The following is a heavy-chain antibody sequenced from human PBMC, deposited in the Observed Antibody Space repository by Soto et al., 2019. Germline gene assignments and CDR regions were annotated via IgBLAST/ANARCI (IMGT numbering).Heavy chain of an antibody. Sequence: QVQLVQSGAEVKKPGASVKVSCKASGYTFISYGIIWVRQAPGQGLEWMGWINAYNGNTKYAQKLQGRVTMTTDTSTSTAYMEVRSLRSDDTAVYYCARDPALGGPFEYWGQGTLVTVSS. CDR1: GYTFISYG. CDR2: INAYNGNT. J-gene: IGHJ4*02. CDR3: ARDPALGGPFEY. V-gene: IGHV1-18*01. D-gene: IGHD3-16*01.